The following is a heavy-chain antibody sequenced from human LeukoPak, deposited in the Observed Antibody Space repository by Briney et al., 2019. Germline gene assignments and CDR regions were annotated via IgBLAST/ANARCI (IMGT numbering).Heavy chain of an antibody. J-gene: IGHJ6*04. CDR3: AELGITMIGGV. D-gene: IGHD3-10*02. CDR1: GFTFSSHG. CDR2: ISSSGSTI. Sequence: QSGGPLRLSCVASGFTFSSHGMNWVRQAPGKGLEWVSYISSSGSTIYYADSVKGRFTISRDNAKNSLYLQMNSLRAEDTAVYYCAELGITMIGGVWGKGTTVTISS. V-gene: IGHV3-48*04.